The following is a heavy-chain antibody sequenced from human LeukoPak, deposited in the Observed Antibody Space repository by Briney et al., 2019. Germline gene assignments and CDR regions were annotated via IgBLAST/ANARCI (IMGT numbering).Heavy chain of an antibody. J-gene: IGHJ6*04. CDR1: GFTFSSYA. Sequence: GGSLRLSCAASGFTFSSYAMHWVRQAPGKGLEWVAVISYDGSNTYYADSVKGRFTTSRDNSKNTLYLQMNSLRAEDTAVYYCARAERGGYSGYDYGMDLWGKGTTVTVSS. CDR2: ISYDGSNT. D-gene: IGHD5-12*01. V-gene: IGHV3-30*04. CDR3: ARAERGGYSGYDYGMDL.